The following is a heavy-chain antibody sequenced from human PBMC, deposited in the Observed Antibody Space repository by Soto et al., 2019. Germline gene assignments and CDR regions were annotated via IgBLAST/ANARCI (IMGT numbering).Heavy chain of an antibody. CDR2: ISGSGHTS. CDR3: ARGLVVGV. V-gene: IGHV3-23*01. D-gene: IGHD2-15*01. J-gene: IGHJ6*02. CDR1: GLTFTSHA. Sequence: QAGGSLRLSCAASGLTFTSHAMTWVRRAPGKGLEWVSTISGSGHTSFYADSVKGRFTISRDNAKNSLYLQMNSLRAEDTAVYYCARGLVVGVWGQGTTVTVSS.